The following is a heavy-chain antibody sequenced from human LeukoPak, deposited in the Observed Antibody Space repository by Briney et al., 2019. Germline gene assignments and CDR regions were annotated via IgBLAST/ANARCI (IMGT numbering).Heavy chain of an antibody. D-gene: IGHD3-3*01. Sequence: ASVKVSCKASGYTFTSYDINWVRQATGQGLEWMGWMNPNSGNTGYAQKFQGRVTITRNTSISTAYMELSSLRSEDTAVYYCARGRYYDFWSGYYIHHFDYWXXXXLXXVSX. CDR3: ARGRYYDFWSGYYIHHFDY. CDR1: GYTFTSYD. J-gene: IGHJ4*01. CDR2: MNPNSGNT. V-gene: IGHV1-8*03.